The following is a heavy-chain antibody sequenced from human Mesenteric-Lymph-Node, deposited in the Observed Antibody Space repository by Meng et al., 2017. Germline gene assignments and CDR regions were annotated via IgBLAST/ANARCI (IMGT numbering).Heavy chain of an antibody. CDR2: IYWDDDK. CDR3: THRPMTSAYYYFDY. CDR1: GFSCSISGVG. J-gene: IGHJ4*02. D-gene: IGHD3-22*01. Sequence: ITLKESGRQLWKPNTTLTLHCPFSGFSCSISGVGVGWIRQPPGKALEWLALIYWDDDKRYSPSLKSRLTITKDTFKNQVVLTMTNMDPVDTVTYYCTHRPMTSAYYYFDYWGQGTLVTVSS. V-gene: IGHV2-5*02.